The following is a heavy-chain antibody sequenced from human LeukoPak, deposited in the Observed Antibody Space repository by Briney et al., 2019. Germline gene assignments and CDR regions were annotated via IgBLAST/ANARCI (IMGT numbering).Heavy chain of an antibody. V-gene: IGHV1-18*01. CDR3: ARDRIGYYYDSSVDNWFDP. J-gene: IGHJ5*02. CDR2: ISAYNGNT. CDR1: GYTFTSYG. Sequence: ASVKVSCKASGYTFTSYGISWVRQAPGQGLEWMGWISAYNGNTNYAQKLLGRVTMTTDTSTSTAYMELRSLRSDDTAVYYCARDRIGYYYDSSVDNWFDPWGQGTLVTVSS. D-gene: IGHD3-22*01.